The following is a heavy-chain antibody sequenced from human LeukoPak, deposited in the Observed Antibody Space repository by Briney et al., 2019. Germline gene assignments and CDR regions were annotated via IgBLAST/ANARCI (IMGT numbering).Heavy chain of an antibody. CDR2: ITPIFGTG. Sequence: GASVKVSCKASGYTFTSYGISWVRQAPGQGLEWMGGITPIFGTGNDAQKFQGRVTITADKSTATVYMELSSLRSEDTAVYYCARGVRGYYDSSGYYYDYWGQGTLVTVSS. CDR3: ARGVRGYYDSSGYYYDY. J-gene: IGHJ4*02. D-gene: IGHD3-22*01. CDR1: GYTFTSYG. V-gene: IGHV1-69*06.